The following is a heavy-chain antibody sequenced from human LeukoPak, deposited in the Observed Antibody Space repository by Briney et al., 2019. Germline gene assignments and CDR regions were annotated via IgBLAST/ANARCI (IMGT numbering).Heavy chain of an antibody. CDR2: IREDGTEK. J-gene: IGHJ4*02. CDR1: GFTFSGAW. D-gene: IGHD2-8*02. CDR3: ATYRQVLLPFES. V-gene: IGHV3-7*01. Sequence: GGSLRLSCTASGFTFSGAWMTWVRQAPGKGLEWVANIREDGTEKNYVDSVKGRFTISRDNAKNSLFLQMNSLRAEDTAVYYCATYRQVLLPFESWGQGTLVTVSS.